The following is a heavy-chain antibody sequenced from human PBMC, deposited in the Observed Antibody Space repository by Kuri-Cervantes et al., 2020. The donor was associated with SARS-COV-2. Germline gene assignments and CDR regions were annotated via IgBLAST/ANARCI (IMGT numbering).Heavy chain of an antibody. Sequence: SETLSLTCTVSGGSISSYYWSWIRQPPGKGLEWIGYIYYSGSTNYNPSLNSRVTISVDTSKNQFSLKLSSVTAADTAVYYCASFPPFDYFHNTMDVWGPGTTVTVSS. D-gene: IGHD3-3*01. J-gene: IGHJ6*02. CDR3: ASFPPFDYFHNTMDV. CDR1: GGSISSYY. V-gene: IGHV4-59*08. CDR2: IYYSGST.